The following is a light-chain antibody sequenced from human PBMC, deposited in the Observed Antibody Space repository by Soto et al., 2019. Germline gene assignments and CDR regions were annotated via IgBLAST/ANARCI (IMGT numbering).Light chain of an antibody. CDR2: DAS. V-gene: IGKV1-5*01. CDR3: QQYNNYPLT. J-gene: IGKJ1*01. Sequence: DNQMSQSPSTLSAYVGDRATISCRASQTISSWLAWYQQKPGKAPKLLIYDASSLESGVPSRFSGSGSGTEFTLTISSLQTDDFATYYCQQYNNYPLTFGQGTKVDIK. CDR1: QTISSW.